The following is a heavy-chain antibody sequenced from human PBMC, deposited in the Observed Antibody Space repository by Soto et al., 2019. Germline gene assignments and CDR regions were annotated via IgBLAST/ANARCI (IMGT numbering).Heavy chain of an antibody. CDR3: TRGGTRYSSWNNYFNGMGG. Sequence: ASVKVSCKSSGYTFTDYYVHWVRQAPGQGLERMGWMNPKSGATNYAQKFRGRVSMTRDTSTTTAYMELTRVTSGDTAGYYCTRGGTRYSSWNNYFNGMGGWGQGSTGTVSS. J-gene: IGHJ6*01. V-gene: IGHV1-2*02. D-gene: IGHD5-12*01. CDR1: GYTFTDYY. CDR2: MNPKSGAT.